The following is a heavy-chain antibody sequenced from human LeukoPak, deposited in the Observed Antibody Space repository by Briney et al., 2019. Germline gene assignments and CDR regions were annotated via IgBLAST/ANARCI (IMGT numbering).Heavy chain of an antibody. CDR2: IWYDGSNQ. CDR1: GLNVRSYG. V-gene: IGHV3-33*01. J-gene: IGHJ4*02. CDR3: ARGDIVGATTTPFDY. D-gene: IGHD1-26*01. Sequence: GGSLSLFCAATGLNVRSYGMQWLRQAPGKGLEWVAGIWYDGSNQYYADSVKGRFTISRDNSKNTLYLQMNSLRAEDTAVYYCARGDIVGATTTPFDYWGQGTLVTVSS.